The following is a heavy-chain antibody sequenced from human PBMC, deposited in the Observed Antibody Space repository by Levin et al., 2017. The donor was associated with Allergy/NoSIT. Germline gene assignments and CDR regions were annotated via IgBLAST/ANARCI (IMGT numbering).Heavy chain of an antibody. CDR1: GYTFTSYG. D-gene: IGHD2-2*02. Sequence: ASVKVSCKASGYTFTSYGISWVRQAPGQGLEWMGWISAYNGNTNYAQKLQGRVTMTTDTSTSTAYMELRSLRSDDTAVYYCARDKYCSSTSCYSDWFDPWGQGTLVTVSS. CDR2: ISAYNGNT. J-gene: IGHJ5*02. CDR3: ARDKYCSSTSCYSDWFDP. V-gene: IGHV1-18*01.